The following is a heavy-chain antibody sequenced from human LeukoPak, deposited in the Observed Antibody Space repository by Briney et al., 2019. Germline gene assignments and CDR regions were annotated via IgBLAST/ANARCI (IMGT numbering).Heavy chain of an antibody. D-gene: IGHD5-24*01. J-gene: IGHJ3*02. CDR3: ARIPTNAVPSAHNGFDI. CDR1: GFTFSSYG. Sequence: PGGSLRLSCAASGFTFSSYGMSWMRQPPGKGLEWIGEINHSGSTNYNPSLKSRVTISVDTSKNQFSLKLSSVTAADTAIYYCARIPTNAVPSAHNGFDIWGQGTMLTVSS. V-gene: IGHV4-34*01. CDR2: INHSGST.